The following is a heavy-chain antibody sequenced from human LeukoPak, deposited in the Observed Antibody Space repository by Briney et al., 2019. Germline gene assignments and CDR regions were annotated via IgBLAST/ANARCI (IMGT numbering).Heavy chain of an antibody. V-gene: IGHV3-23*01. Sequence: PGGSLRLSCAASGLTFSTYAMTWVRQAPGKGLEWVSGISGSGATTYYADSVEGRFTISRENSKNTLYLQMNSLRAEDTALYYCAKAIRQNRDLYDYWGQGTLVTVSS. CDR1: GLTFSTYA. D-gene: IGHD1-14*01. CDR3: AKAIRQNRDLYDY. CDR2: ISGSGATT. J-gene: IGHJ4*02.